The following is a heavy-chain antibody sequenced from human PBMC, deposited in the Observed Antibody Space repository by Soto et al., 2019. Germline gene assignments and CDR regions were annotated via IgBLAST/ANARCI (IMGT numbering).Heavy chain of an antibody. J-gene: IGHJ6*02. Sequence: QAQLVQSGAEVKKPGASVKVSCKASGYTFYSHSISWVRQAPGQGLEWMGRINGDYGNTQYAQKFRGRVTMTTDTSTTTVYMALTNLRSDDTAVYYCVRCIQGDYYYGMDVWGQGTTVTVSS. CDR2: INGDYGNT. CDR1: GYTFYSHS. D-gene: IGHD5-18*01. V-gene: IGHV1-18*01. CDR3: VRCIQGDYYYGMDV.